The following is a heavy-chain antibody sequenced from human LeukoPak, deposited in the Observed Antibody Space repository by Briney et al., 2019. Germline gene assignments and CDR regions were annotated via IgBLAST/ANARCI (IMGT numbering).Heavy chain of an antibody. V-gene: IGHV4-39*02. CDR1: GGSISSSSYY. CDR2: IYYSGST. Sequence: SETLSLTCTVSGGSISSSSYYWGWIRQPPGKGLEWIGSIYYSGSTYYNPSLKSRVTISVDTSKNQFSLKLSSVTAADTAVYYCARDGIAARPVDYWGQGTLVTVSS. D-gene: IGHD6-6*01. CDR3: ARDGIAARPVDY. J-gene: IGHJ4*02.